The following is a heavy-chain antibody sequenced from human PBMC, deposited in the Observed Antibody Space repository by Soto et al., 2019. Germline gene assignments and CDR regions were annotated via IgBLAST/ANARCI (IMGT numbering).Heavy chain of an antibody. J-gene: IGHJ4*02. D-gene: IGHD6-6*01. CDR3: GRGRDGDY. V-gene: IGHV1-18*01. Sequence: QVHLVQSGAEVKKPGASVKVSCKGSGYDFTTYGITWVRQAPGQGLEWMAWISAHNGNTDYAQKLQGRVTVTRDTYTSTAYMELRSLRSDATAMYYCGRGRDGDYWGQGALVTVSS. CDR2: ISAHNGNT. CDR1: GYDFTTYG.